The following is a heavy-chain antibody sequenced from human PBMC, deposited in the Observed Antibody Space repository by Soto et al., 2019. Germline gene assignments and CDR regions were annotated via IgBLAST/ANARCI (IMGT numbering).Heavy chain of an antibody. CDR2: IKSDGSNT. CDR1: GFTFSRYW. V-gene: IGHV3-74*01. D-gene: IGHD3-10*01. Sequence: EVQLVESGGGLVQPGGSLRLSCALSGFTFSRYWMHWVRQAPGQGLVWVSRIKSDGSNTSYADSVKGRFTISRDNAKNTLYLQMNSLRAEDTAVYYCATLPHYGSGRYGFDYWGQGTLVTVSS. CDR3: ATLPHYGSGRYGFDY. J-gene: IGHJ4*02.